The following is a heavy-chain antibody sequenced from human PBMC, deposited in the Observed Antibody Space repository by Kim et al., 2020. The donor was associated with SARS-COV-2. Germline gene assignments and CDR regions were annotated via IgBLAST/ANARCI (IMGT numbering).Heavy chain of an antibody. CDR1: GGSISSSSYY. Sequence: SETLSLTCTVSGGSISSSSYYWGWIRQPPGKGLEWIGSIYYSGSTYYNPSLKSRVTISVDTSKNQFSLKLSSVTAADTAVYYCARQSTVTIPYYYYYMDVWGKGTTVTVSS. V-gene: IGHV4-39*01. CDR3: ARQSTVTIPYYYYYMDV. D-gene: IGHD4-17*01. CDR2: IYYSGST. J-gene: IGHJ6*03.